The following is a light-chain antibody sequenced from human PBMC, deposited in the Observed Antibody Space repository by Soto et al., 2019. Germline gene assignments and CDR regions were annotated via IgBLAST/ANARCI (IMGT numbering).Light chain of an antibody. CDR2: DAS. J-gene: IGKJ1*01. CDR1: QSISNW. CDR3: QQYNTYSPRK. Sequence: IQMTQSPSTLPASVGDRVTITCRASQSISNWLAWYQQKPGKAPKLLIYDASSMESGVPSRFSGSGSGTEFTLTISSLQPDDFATYYCQQYNTYSPRKFGQGTKVDIK. V-gene: IGKV1-5*01.